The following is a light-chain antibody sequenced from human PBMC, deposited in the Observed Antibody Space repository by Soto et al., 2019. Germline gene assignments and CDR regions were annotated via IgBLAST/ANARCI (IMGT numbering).Light chain of an antibody. CDR2: DVS. J-gene: IGLJ1*01. Sequence: QSLLTQPRSVSGSPGQAVTLSCTGTSSDVGGYNYVSWYQQHPGKAPKLMIYDVSKRPSGVPDRFSGSKSGNTASLTISGLQAEDEADYYCCSYAGSYTFYVFGTGTKVTVL. V-gene: IGLV2-11*01. CDR1: SSDVGGYNY. CDR3: CSYAGSYTFYV.